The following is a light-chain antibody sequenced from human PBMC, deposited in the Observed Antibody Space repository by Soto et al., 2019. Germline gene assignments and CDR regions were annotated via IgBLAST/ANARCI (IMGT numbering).Light chain of an antibody. CDR3: QQANSFPLT. V-gene: IGKV1-5*01. CDR1: QSISSW. J-gene: IGKJ4*01. CDR2: DAS. Sequence: MQLTKSPSTLSASVGDRVTITCRASQSISSWLAWYQQKPGKAPKLLIYDASSLESGVPSRFSGSGSGTDFTLTISSLQPEDFATYYCQQANSFPLTFGGGTKVDIK.